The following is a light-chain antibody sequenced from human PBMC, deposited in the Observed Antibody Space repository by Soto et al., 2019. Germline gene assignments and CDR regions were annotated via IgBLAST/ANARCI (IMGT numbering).Light chain of an antibody. Sequence: HSPNNLSASPGERAPLPCRASQSVTSNFAWYQQKPGQAPRLLIYDASTRATGIPARFSGSGSGTEFTLTIRSLQSEDLAVYYCQKYNNWPPWTVGSGNKV. V-gene: IGKV3-15*01. CDR1: QSVTSN. CDR2: DAS. J-gene: IGKJ1*01. CDR3: QKYNNWPPWT.